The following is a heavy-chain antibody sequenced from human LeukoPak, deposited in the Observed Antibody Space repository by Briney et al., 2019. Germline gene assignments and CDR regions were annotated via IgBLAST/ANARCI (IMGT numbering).Heavy chain of an antibody. Sequence: ASVKVSCKVSGGTFTSNYIHWVRQAPGQGLEWMGMIYPRDGSTSYAQKFQGRVTVTRDTSTSTVHMELSSLRSEDTAVYYCARDQEAFDYWGQGTLVTVSS. J-gene: IGHJ4*02. CDR3: ARDQEAFDY. V-gene: IGHV1-46*01. CDR1: GGTFTSNY. CDR2: IYPRDGST.